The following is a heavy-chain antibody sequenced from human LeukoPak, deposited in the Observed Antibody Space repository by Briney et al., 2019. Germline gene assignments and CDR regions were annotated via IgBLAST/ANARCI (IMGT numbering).Heavy chain of an antibody. CDR2: IYTSGST. V-gene: IGHV4-61*02. CDR3: ARGLGVYGEEY. CDR1: GGSISSGSYY. D-gene: IGHD2-8*01. J-gene: IGHJ4*02. Sequence: SETLSLTCTVSGGSISSGSYYGSWIRQPAGKGLEWIGRIYTSGSTNYNPSLKSRVTISVDTSKNQFSLKLSSVTAADTAVYYCARGLGVYGEEYWGQGTLVTVSS.